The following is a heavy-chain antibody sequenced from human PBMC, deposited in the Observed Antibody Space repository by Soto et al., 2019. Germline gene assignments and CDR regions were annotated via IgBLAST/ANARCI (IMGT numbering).Heavy chain of an antibody. D-gene: IGHD3-22*01. CDR3: ARGQYYYDSSGYLY. V-gene: IGHV3-48*02. CDR1: GFTFSTYS. Sequence: GGSLRLSCAASGFTFSTYSMNWVRPAPGKGLEWVSYISSSSSTIFYTDSVKGRFTVSRDNAKNSLYLQMNSLRDEDTAVYYCARGQYYYDSSGYLYWGQGTLVTVSS. CDR2: ISSSSSTI. J-gene: IGHJ4*02.